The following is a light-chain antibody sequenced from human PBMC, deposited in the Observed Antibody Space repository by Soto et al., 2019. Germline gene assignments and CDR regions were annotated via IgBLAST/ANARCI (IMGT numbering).Light chain of an antibody. V-gene: IGKV1-5*01. CDR1: QTIASW. CDR2: DAS. J-gene: IGKJ1*01. CDR3: QQYNSFSRT. Sequence: DIQITQSPSTLSASVGDRVTITCRASQTIASWLAWYQQRPGKAPKLLIYDASSLESGVPSRFSGSGSETEFTLTISSLQPDDFATYYCQQYNSFSRTFGQGTKVDIK.